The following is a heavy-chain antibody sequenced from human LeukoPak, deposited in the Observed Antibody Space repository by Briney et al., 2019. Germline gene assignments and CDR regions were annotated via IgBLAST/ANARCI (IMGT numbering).Heavy chain of an antibody. CDR1: GASISGTDYY. J-gene: IGHJ4*02. CDR2: IHFSGTI. Sequence: AETLSLTCTVSGASISGTDYYWTWTRHHPGEGLEWLGFIHFSGTIYYNPSLSSRLIISADTSKNQMSLKLGSVTAADTGVYYCAAGGDTAKGGKYWGQGTQVTVSS. D-gene: IGHD5-18*01. V-gene: IGHV4-31*03. CDR3: AAGGDTAKGGKY.